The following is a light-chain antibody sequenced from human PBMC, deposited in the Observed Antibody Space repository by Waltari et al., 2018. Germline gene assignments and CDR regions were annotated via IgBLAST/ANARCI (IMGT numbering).Light chain of an antibody. Sequence: DIQMTQSPSTLSASIGDRVTITCRASQSIAIWLAWYQQKPGKDPKLLIYQASSLESWVASRFSGSGFGTEFTLTISSLQPDDFAVYYCQQYKSYPITFGQGTRLEIK. V-gene: IGKV1-5*03. CDR3: QQYKSYPIT. CDR2: QAS. J-gene: IGKJ5*01. CDR1: QSIAIW.